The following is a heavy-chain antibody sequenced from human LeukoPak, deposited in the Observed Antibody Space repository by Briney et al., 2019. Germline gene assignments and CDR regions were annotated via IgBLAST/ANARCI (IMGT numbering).Heavy chain of an antibody. V-gene: IGHV4-4*07. D-gene: IGHD3-22*01. J-gene: IGHJ4*02. CDR1: GGSISSYY. CDR3: ARDGDYYDSSGSFDS. CDR2: FYTSEST. Sequence: SETLSLTCTVSGGSISSYYWSWIRQPAGKGLEWIGRFYTSESTDYNPSLKSRVTMSVDTSKNQFSLKLISVTAADTAVYYCARDGDYYDSSGSFDSWGQGTLVTVSS.